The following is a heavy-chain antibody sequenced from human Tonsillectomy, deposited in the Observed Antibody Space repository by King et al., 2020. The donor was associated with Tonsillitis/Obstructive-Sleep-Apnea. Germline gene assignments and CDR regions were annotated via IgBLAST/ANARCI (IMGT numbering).Heavy chain of an antibody. J-gene: IGHJ3*02. V-gene: IGHV3-74*01. Sequence: VQLVESGGGLVQPGGSLRLSCAASGFTFSSYWMHWVRQAPGKGLVWVSRINSDGSSTSYADSVKGRFTISRDNAKNTLYLQMNSLRAEDTAVYYCARVHGDTDAFDIWGQGTMVTVSS. CDR1: GFTFSSYW. CDR2: INSDGSST. D-gene: IGHD3-10*01. CDR3: ARVHGDTDAFDI.